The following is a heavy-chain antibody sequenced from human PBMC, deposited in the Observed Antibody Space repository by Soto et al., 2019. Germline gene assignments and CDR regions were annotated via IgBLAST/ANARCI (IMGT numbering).Heavy chain of an antibody. D-gene: IGHD2-2*03. CDR1: GGSISTITW. CDR3: ARDLGSCSSTSCRPFDY. J-gene: IGHJ4*02. CDR2: IYHSGST. Sequence: QVQLRESGPGLMKTSGTLSLTCAVSGGSISTITWWSWVRQPPGKGLQWIGEIYHSGSTNYNPSLKSRVTISVDKSKNQFSLELSSVTAADTAVYYCARDLGSCSSTSCRPFDYWGQGTLVTVSS. V-gene: IGHV4-4*02.